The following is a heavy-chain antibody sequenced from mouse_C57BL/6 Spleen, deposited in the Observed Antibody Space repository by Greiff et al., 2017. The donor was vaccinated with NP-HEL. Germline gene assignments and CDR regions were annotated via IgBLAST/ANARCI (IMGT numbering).Heavy chain of an antibody. J-gene: IGHJ2*01. CDR1: GYAFSSSW. CDR2: IYPGDGDT. CDR3: ARLEVYYFDY. Sequence: VQLQQSGPELVKPGASVKISCKASGYAFSSSWMNWVKQRPGKGLEWIGRIYPGDGDTNYNGKFKGKATLTADKSSSTAYMQLSSLTSEDSAVYFCARLEVYYFDYWGQGTTLTVSS. V-gene: IGHV1-82*01.